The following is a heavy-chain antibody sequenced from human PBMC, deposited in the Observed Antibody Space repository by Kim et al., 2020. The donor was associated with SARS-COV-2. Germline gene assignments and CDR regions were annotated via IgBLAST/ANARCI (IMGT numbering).Heavy chain of an antibody. Sequence: SETLSLTCAVYGGSFSGYYWSWIRQPPGKGLEWIGEINHSGRTNYNPSLKSGVTISVDTSKNQFSLKLSSVTAADTAVYYCARGLQRSNYYDSSGYRYWGQGTLVTVSS. CDR3: ARGLQRSNYYDSSGYRY. V-gene: IGHV4-34*01. CDR2: INHSGRT. D-gene: IGHD3-22*01. CDR1: GGSFSGYY. J-gene: IGHJ4*02.